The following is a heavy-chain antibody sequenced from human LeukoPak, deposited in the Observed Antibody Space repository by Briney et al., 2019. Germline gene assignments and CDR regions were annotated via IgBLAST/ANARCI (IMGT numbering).Heavy chain of an antibody. Sequence: GESLNISCQGSGYSFTSYWLGWVRQMPGKGLGWLRIIYPGDSDTRYSPSFQGQVTISADKSISTAYLQWSSLKASDTAMYYCARGGGYSYGTPFDPWGQGTLVTVSS. V-gene: IGHV5-51*01. D-gene: IGHD5-18*01. J-gene: IGHJ5*02. CDR3: ARGGGYSYGTPFDP. CDR2: IYPGDSDT. CDR1: GYSFTSYW.